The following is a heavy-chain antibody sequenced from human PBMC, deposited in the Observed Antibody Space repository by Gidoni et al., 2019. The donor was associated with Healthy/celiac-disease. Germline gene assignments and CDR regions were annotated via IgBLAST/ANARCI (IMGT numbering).Heavy chain of an antibody. CDR2: ISGSGGST. J-gene: IGHJ4*02. D-gene: IGHD3-22*01. Sequence: EVQLLESGGGLVQPGGSLRLSCAASGFPFSSYAMSWVRQAPGKGLEWVSAISGSGGSTYYADSVKGRFTISRDNSKNTLYLQMNSLRAEDTAVYYCAKDMWAQYYYDSSGSYSYWGQGTLVTVSS. CDR1: GFPFSSYA. V-gene: IGHV3-23*01. CDR3: AKDMWAQYYYDSSGSYSY.